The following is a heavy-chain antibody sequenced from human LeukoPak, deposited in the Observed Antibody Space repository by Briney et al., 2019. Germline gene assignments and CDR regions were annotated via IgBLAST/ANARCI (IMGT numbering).Heavy chain of an antibody. Sequence: GASLRLSCAASGFTFSDYYMSWIRQAPGKGLEWVSYISSSGSTIYYADSVKGRFTISRDNAKNSLYLQMNSLRAEDTAVYYCAREISGERTYYFDYWGQGTLVTVSS. CDR3: AREISGERTYYFDY. CDR1: GFTFSDYY. D-gene: IGHD1-26*01. J-gene: IGHJ4*02. CDR2: ISSSGSTI. V-gene: IGHV3-11*01.